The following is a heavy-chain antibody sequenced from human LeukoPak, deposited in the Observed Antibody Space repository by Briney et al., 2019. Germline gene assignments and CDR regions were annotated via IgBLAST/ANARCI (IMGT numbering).Heavy chain of an antibody. CDR3: ARDGDFYYTASPNSWFDP. J-gene: IGHJ5*02. Sequence: SETLSLTCIVSGYSISSDYCWGWIRQAPGKGLEWIGSISHRGSPYYNPSLQSRVTMSADTPNNQFSLRLSSVTAADTAVYYCARDGDFYYTASPNSWFDPWGQGILVTVSS. CDR2: ISHRGSP. D-gene: IGHD1-26*01. CDR1: GYSISSDYC. V-gene: IGHV4-38-2*02.